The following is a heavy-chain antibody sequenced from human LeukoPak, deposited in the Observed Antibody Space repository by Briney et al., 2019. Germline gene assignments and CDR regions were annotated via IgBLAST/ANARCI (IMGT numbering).Heavy chain of an antibody. CDR2: INPDGSTT. D-gene: IGHD4-17*01. Sequence: PGESLRLSCAASGFTFSRYWIHWVRQAPGKGLEWVSRINPDGSTTTYADSVKGRFTISRDNAKNSLYLQMNSLRAEDTALYYCAKDKDYGAFDYWGQGTLVTVSS. CDR3: AKDKDYGAFDY. V-gene: IGHV3-74*01. CDR1: GFTFSRYW. J-gene: IGHJ4*02.